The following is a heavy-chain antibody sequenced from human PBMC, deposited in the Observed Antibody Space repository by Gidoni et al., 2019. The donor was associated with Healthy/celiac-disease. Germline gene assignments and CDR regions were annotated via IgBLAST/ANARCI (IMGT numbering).Heavy chain of an antibody. Sequence: QLQLQESGPGLVKPSETLSLTCTVHGGSTSSSSYYWGWIRQPPGKGLEWIGSIYYRGSTYYNPSLKSRVTISVDTSKNQFSLKLSSVTAADTAVYYCARPQGGYRPLLFDPWGQGTLVTVSS. V-gene: IGHV4-39*01. D-gene: IGHD5-12*01. J-gene: IGHJ5*02. CDR3: ARPQGGYRPLLFDP. CDR2: IYYRGST. CDR1: GGSTSSSSYY.